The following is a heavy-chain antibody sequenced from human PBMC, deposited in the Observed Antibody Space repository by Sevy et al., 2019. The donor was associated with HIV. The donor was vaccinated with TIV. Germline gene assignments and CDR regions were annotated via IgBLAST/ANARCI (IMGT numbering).Heavy chain of an antibody. CDR2: IRTAGDT. V-gene: IGHV3-13*01. J-gene: IGHJ6*02. CDR3: ARDVPGSLYGMDV. CDR1: GFTLSSYD. Sequence: GGSLRLSCAASGFTLSSYDIHWVRQATGKGLEWVSVIRTAGDTHYPDSVKGRFTISRENAKNSLYLQMNSLRAGDTAVYYCARDVPGSLYGMDVWGQGTTVTVSS. D-gene: IGHD3-10*01.